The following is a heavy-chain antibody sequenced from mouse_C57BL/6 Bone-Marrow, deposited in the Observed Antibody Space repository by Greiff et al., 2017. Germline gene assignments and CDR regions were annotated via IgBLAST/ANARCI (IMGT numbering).Heavy chain of an antibody. CDR1: GFTFSSYT. Sequence: EVNVVESGGGLVKPGGSLKLSCAASGFTFSSYTMSWVRQTPEKRLEWVATISGGGGNTYYPDSVKGRFTISRDNAKNTLYLQMSSLRSEDTALYYCARHGAQAGFAYWGQGTLVTVSA. V-gene: IGHV5-9*01. CDR2: ISGGGGNT. CDR3: ARHGAQAGFAY. D-gene: IGHD3-2*02. J-gene: IGHJ3*01.